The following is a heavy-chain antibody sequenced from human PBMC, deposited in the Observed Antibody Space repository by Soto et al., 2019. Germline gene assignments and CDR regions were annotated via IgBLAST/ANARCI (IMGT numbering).Heavy chain of an antibody. D-gene: IGHD4-17*01. V-gene: IGHV3-30*18. CDR3: AKDCYGDGPNY. Sequence: PGGSLRLSCAASGFTLSSYGMHWVRQAPGKGLEWVAVISYDGSNKYYADSVKGRFTISRDNSKNTLYLQMNSLRAEDTAVYSCAKDCYGDGPNYWGKGPLVTVSS. CDR1: GFTLSSYG. CDR2: ISYDGSNK. J-gene: IGHJ4*02.